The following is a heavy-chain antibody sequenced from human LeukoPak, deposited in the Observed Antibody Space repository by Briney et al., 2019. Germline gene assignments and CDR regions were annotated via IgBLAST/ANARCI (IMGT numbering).Heavy chain of an antibody. CDR2: ISGGATAI. J-gene: IGHJ4*02. Sequence: GGSLRLSCASSGFRFAGYYMSWVRQAPGKGLEWVSYISGGATAIYYAESVKGRFTISRDNSRNLLYLQMNNLTADDTAMYYCAREGYGGNSGGLIDYWGQGTLVTVSS. V-gene: IGHV3-11*01. CDR3: AREGYGGNSGGLIDY. D-gene: IGHD4-23*01. CDR1: GFRFAGYY.